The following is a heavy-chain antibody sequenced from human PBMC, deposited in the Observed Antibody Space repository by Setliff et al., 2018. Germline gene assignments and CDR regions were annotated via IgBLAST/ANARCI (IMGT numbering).Heavy chain of an antibody. V-gene: IGHV3-11*04. CDR1: GFAFGDYF. CDR3: GSLTDGQH. Sequence: PGGSLRLSCAASGFAFGDYFMSWIREAPGKGLEWISYISSDGITIHYADSVKGRFTVTRDNAKNSLYLQMDSLTVEDTAVYYCGSLTDGQHWGQGALVTVSS. J-gene: IGHJ1*01. D-gene: IGHD3-9*01. CDR2: ISSDGITI.